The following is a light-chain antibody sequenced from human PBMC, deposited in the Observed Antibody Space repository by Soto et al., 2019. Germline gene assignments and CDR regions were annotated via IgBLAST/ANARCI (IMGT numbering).Light chain of an antibody. J-gene: IGLJ1*01. V-gene: IGLV6-57*02. CDR2: EDN. Sequence: FMLTQPHSVSESPGKTVTISCTGSSGSIASNYVQWYQQRPGSAPTTVIYEDNQRPSGVPDRFSGSIDSSSNSASLTISGLKTEDEADYYCQSYDSSNRVFGTGTKV. CDR3: QSYDSSNRV. CDR1: SGSIASNY.